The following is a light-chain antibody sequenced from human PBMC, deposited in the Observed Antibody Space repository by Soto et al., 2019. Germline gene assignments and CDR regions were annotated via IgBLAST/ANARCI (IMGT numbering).Light chain of an antibody. CDR3: AAWDGSLNVVL. J-gene: IGLJ2*01. CDR2: STN. V-gene: IGLV1-44*01. Sequence: QSALTQPPSASGTPGQSVTISCSGSSSNIGSNTVNWYQQLPGSAPKLLMYSTNQRPSGVPDRFSGSQSGTSASLAISGLQSEDEADYYCAAWDGSLNVVLFGGGTQLTVL. CDR1: SSNIGSNT.